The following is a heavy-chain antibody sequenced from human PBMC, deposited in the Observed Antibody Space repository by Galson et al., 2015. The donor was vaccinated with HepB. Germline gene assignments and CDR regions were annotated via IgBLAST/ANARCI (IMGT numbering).Heavy chain of an antibody. CDR1: GYSFRNYW. V-gene: IGHV5-51*01. D-gene: IGHD2-2*01. Sequence: QSGAEVKKPGESLKISCKASGYSFRNYWIGWVRQMPGKGLECMGIIYPGDSEARYSPSFQGQVTLSADKSTNTAYLQWSSLKASDTAMYYCARLGHEGYHYYGMDVGGQGTTVTVSS. J-gene: IGHJ6*02. CDR3: ARLGHEGYHYYGMDV. CDR2: IYPGDSEA.